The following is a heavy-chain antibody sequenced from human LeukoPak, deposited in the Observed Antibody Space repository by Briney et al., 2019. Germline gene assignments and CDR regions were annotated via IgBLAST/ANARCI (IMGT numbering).Heavy chain of an antibody. Sequence: GGSLRLSCAASGFTSRSYAMHGVRQAPGRGLEWGAGISYDGSTKSYADSVKGRFTISRDNSKTTLYLQMNSLRAEDTAVYYCARGTVTTRLSFDYWGQGTLVTVSS. CDR2: ISYDGSTK. D-gene: IGHD4-17*01. V-gene: IGHV3-30*04. CDR3: ARGTVTTRLSFDY. J-gene: IGHJ4*02. CDR1: GFTSRSYA.